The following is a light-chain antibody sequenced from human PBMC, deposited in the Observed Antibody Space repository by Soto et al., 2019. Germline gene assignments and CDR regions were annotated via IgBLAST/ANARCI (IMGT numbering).Light chain of an antibody. V-gene: IGKV3-20*01. CDR3: QQYGSSPLT. Sequence: EIVLTQSPGTLSLSPGERATLSCRASQSVSSSYFAWYQQKPGQAPRLLIYGASSRATGIPDRFSGSGSGTDFTLTIIRLEPEDSAVYYCQQYGSSPLTFGQGTKVEIK. CDR2: GAS. J-gene: IGKJ1*01. CDR1: QSVSSSY.